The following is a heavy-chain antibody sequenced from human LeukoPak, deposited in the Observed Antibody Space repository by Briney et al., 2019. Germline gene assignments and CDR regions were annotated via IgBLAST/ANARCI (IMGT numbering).Heavy chain of an antibody. CDR1: GFTFSNYW. Sequence: LPGGSLRLSCAASGFTFSNYWVHWVRQAPGKGLVWVSRINRDGSTTNYADSVKGRFTASRDNAKNTLNLQMNSLRAEDTAVYYCARDKKSGESSEIDYWGQGTLVTVSS. V-gene: IGHV3-74*01. CDR2: INRDGSTT. CDR3: ARDKKSGESSEIDY. J-gene: IGHJ4*02. D-gene: IGHD3-10*01.